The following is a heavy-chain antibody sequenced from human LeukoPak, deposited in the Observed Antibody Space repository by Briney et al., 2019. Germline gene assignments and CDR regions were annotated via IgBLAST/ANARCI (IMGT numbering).Heavy chain of an antibody. CDR3: AKKGYAGSGTHSYYFDY. J-gene: IGHJ4*02. V-gene: IGHV3-30-3*02. D-gene: IGHD3-10*01. CDR2: ISYDGSNK. Sequence: PGGSLRLSCAASGFTFSSYAMHWVRQAPGKGLEWAAVISYDGSNKYYADSVKGRFTISRDNSKNTLYLQMNSLRAEDTALYYCAKKGYAGSGTHSYYFDYWGQGTLVTVTS. CDR1: GFTFSSYA.